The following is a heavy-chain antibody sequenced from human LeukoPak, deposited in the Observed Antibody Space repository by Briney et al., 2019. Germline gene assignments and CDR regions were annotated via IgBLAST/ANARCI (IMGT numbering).Heavy chain of an antibody. CDR3: ARDQNYIVVVPSGYFDY. V-gene: IGHV3-33*08. CDR1: GFTFSSNA. CDR2: IWYDGSNK. Sequence: PGGSLRLSCAASGFTFSSNAMHWVRQAPGKGLEWVAVIWYDGSNKYYADSVKGRFTISRDNSKNTLYLQMNSLRAEDTAVYYCARDQNYIVVVPSGYFDYWGQGTLVTVSS. J-gene: IGHJ4*02. D-gene: IGHD2-2*01.